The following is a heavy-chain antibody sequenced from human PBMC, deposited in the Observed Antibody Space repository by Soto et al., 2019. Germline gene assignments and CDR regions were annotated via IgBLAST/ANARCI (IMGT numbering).Heavy chain of an antibody. D-gene: IGHD2-15*01. V-gene: IGHV3-33*01. Sequence: QVQLVESGGGVVQPGRSLRLSCAASGFTFSSYGMHWVRQAPGKGLEWVAVIWYDGSNKYYADSVKGRFPISRDNSKNTLYLQMNSLRAEDTAVYYCAREVVVAATGYYYGMDVWGQGTTVTVSS. CDR2: IWYDGSNK. CDR3: AREVVVAATGYYYGMDV. J-gene: IGHJ6*02. CDR1: GFTFSSYG.